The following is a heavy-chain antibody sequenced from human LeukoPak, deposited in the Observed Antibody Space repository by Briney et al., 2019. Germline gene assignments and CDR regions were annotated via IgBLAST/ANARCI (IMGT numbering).Heavy chain of an antibody. D-gene: IGHD3-10*01. CDR1: GFTFSTHG. V-gene: IGHV3-33*03. Sequence: GGSLRLSCAASGFTFSTHGMHWVRQAPGKGLEWVAVIWYDGSYKYYADSVRGRFTISRDNSKNTLYLQMNSLSAEDTAVYYWARVNNYGSGNFYYYGMDVWGKGTTVTVSS. CDR2: IWYDGSYK. J-gene: IGHJ6*04. CDR3: ARVNNYGSGNFYYYGMDV.